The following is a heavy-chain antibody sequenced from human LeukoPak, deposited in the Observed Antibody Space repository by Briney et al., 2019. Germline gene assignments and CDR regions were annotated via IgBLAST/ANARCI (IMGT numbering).Heavy chain of an antibody. D-gene: IGHD6-13*01. Sequence: GGSLRLSCAASGFTFSSYEMNWVRQAPGKGLEWVSYISSSGSTIYYADSVKGRFTISRDNAKNSLYLQMNSLRAEDTAVYYCARAGTAAAGKYYYYYMDVWGKGTTVTISS. CDR1: GFTFSSYE. CDR3: ARAGTAAAGKYYYYYMDV. CDR2: ISSSGSTI. V-gene: IGHV3-48*03. J-gene: IGHJ6*03.